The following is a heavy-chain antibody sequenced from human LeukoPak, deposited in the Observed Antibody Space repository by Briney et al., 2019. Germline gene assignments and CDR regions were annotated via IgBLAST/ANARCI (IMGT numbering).Heavy chain of an antibody. J-gene: IGHJ4*02. CDR2: IYYSGST. Sequence: SETLSLTCSVSGGSISTGAYYWGWIRQPPGKGLEWIGSIYYSGSTYYNPSLKSRVTISVDTSKNQFSLKLSSVTAADTAVYYCARSLTAGYSSDFAGGYWGQGTLVTVSS. CDR3: ARSLTAGYSSDFAGGY. V-gene: IGHV4-39*07. CDR1: GGSISTGAYY. D-gene: IGHD6-19*01.